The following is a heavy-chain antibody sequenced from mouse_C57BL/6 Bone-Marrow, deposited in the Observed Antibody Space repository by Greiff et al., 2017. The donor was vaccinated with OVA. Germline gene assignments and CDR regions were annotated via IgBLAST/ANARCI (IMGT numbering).Heavy chain of an antibody. CDR1: GYTFTSYW. Sequence: VQLQQSGAELVMPGASVKLSCKASGYTFTSYWMHWVKQRPGQSLEWIGEIDPSDSYTNYNQKFKGKSTLTVDKSSSTAYMQLSSLTSEDSAVYYCAREGYYYGSSAWFAYWGQGTLVTVSA. J-gene: IGHJ3*01. D-gene: IGHD1-1*01. V-gene: IGHV1-69*01. CDR2: IDPSDSYT. CDR3: AREGYYYGSSAWFAY.